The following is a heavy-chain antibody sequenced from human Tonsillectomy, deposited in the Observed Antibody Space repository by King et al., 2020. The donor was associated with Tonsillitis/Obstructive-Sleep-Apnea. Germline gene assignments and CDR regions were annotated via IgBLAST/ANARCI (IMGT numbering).Heavy chain of an antibody. CDR3: ARVASGWSKY. V-gene: IGHV4-59*01. J-gene: IGHJ4*02. D-gene: IGHD6-19*01. Sequence: VQLQESGPGLVKPSETLSLTCTVSGASMNNYYWAWIRQPPGKGLEWIGYIYYSGSTTYNPSLRGRVPISVDKFKDQFSLNLTSVNAADTAVYYCARVASGWSKYWGQGALVTVSS. CDR1: GASMNNYY. CDR2: IYYSGST.